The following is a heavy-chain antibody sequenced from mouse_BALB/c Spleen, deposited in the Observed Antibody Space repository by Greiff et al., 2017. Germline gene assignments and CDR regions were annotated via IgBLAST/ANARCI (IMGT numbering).Heavy chain of an antibody. D-gene: IGHD2-14*01. J-gene: IGHJ2*01. CDR1: GFTFSSFG. CDR2: ISSGSSTI. CDR3: ARGNRSLFDY. V-gene: IGHV5-17*02. Sequence: EVKVVESGGGLVQPGGSRKLSCAASGFTFSSFGMHWVRQAPEKGLEWVAYISSGSSTIYYADTVKGRFTISRDNPKNTLFLQMTSLRSEDTAMYYCARGNRSLFDYWGQGTTLTVSS.